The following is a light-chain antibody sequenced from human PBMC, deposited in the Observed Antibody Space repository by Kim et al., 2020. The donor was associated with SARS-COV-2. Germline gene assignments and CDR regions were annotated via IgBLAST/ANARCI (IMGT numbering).Light chain of an antibody. V-gene: IGLV1-44*01. J-gene: IGLJ3*02. CDR3: AAWDGSLNGWV. CDR2: NNN. CDR1: SSNIGRAT. Sequence: ELTQPPSASGTPGQRVIISCSGSSSNIGRATVNWYQHLPGTAPTLLIYNNNQRPSGVPDRFSGSKSGTSASLTISGLQSDDEADYYCAAWDGSLNGWVFGGGTQLTVL.